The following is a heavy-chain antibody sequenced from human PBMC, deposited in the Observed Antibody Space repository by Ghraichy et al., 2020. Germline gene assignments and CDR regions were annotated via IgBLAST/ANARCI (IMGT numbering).Heavy chain of an antibody. D-gene: IGHD6-19*01. V-gene: IGHV3-23*01. CDR2: ISGSGGST. CDR3: AKDKGEGSGWYDYFDY. J-gene: IGHJ4*02. Sequence: GGSLRLSCAASGFTFSSYAMSWVRQAPGKGLEWVSAISGSGGSTYYADAVKGRFTISRDNSKNTLYLQMNSLRAEDTAVYYCAKDKGEGSGWYDYFDYWGQGTLVTVSS. CDR1: GFTFSSYA.